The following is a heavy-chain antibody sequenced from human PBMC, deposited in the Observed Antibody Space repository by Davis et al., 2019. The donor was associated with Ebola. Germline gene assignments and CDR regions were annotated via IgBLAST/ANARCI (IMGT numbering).Heavy chain of an antibody. V-gene: IGHV3-23*01. D-gene: IGHD3-10*01. Sequence: GESLKISCAASGFTFSSYGMSWVRQAPGKGLEWVSVISGSGGSTYYADSVKGRFTISRDNSKNTLYLQMNSLRAEDTAVYYCANDSEWFGDLLYYSYGIDVWGQGTTVTVSS. CDR2: ISGSGGST. J-gene: IGHJ6*02. CDR3: ANDSEWFGDLLYYSYGIDV. CDR1: GFTFSSYG.